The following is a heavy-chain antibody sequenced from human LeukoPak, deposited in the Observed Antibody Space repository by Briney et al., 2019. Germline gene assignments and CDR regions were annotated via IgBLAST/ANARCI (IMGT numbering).Heavy chain of an antibody. CDR1: GGSFRGYY. CDR3: ARGRRTRYYGSGSRSDDFDI. CDR2: INHIGRT. V-gene: IGHV4-34*01. J-gene: IGHJ3*02. D-gene: IGHD3-10*01. Sequence: PSETLSLTCAVYGGSFRGYYLSWIRQPPAKGVDGIGEINHIGRTNYNPSVKSRLNISADTSKDQFYLQLRSVTAAETAVYYCARGRRTRYYGSGSRSDDFDIWGQGTMVTVSS.